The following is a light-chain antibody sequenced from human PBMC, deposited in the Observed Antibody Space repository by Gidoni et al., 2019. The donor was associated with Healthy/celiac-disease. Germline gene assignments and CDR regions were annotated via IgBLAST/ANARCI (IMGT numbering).Light chain of an antibody. Sequence: IVLTHSPAPLSLSPGDRATLDCRASQSDSSSYLAWYQQKPGQDPMLLIYGASSRATGIPDRFSGSGSVTDFTLTISRREPEDFAVYYCQQYGSSPSWTFGQGTKVEIK. CDR2: GAS. J-gene: IGKJ1*01. V-gene: IGKV3-20*01. CDR3: QQYGSSPSWT. CDR1: QSDSSSY.